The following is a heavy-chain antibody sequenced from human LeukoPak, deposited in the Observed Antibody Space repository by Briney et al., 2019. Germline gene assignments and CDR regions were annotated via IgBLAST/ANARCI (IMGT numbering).Heavy chain of an antibody. Sequence: QPGRSLRLSCAASEFTFSTYAMHWARQARGKGLEWVAVISHDGSNKYYADSVKGRFTISRDNSKNTLYLQMNSLRAEDTAVYYCAREVYCSSTSCWFYYYYGMDVWGQGTTVTVSS. V-gene: IGHV3-30-3*01. J-gene: IGHJ6*02. D-gene: IGHD2-2*01. CDR1: EFTFSTYA. CDR2: ISHDGSNK. CDR3: AREVYCSSTSCWFYYYYGMDV.